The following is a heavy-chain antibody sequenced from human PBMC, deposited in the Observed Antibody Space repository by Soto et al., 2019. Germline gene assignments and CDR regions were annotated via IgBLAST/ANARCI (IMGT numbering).Heavy chain of an antibody. V-gene: IGHV3-30-3*01. CDR3: APILSGSYEEDYFDY. CDR2: ISYDGSNK. J-gene: IGHJ4*02. D-gene: IGHD1-26*01. Sequence: GGSLRLSCAASGFTFSSYAMHWVRQAPGKGLEWVAVISYDGSNKYYADSVKGRFTISRDNSKNTLYLQMNSLRAEDTAVYYCAPILSGSYEEDYFDYWGQGTLVTVSS. CDR1: GFTFSSYA.